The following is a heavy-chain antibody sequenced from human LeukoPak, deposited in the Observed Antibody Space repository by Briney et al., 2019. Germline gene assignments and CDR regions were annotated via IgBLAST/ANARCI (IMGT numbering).Heavy chain of an antibody. CDR2: IYASGNT. D-gene: IGHD6-13*01. V-gene: IGHV4-4*07. Sequence: SETLSLTCTVSGGSISDYYWSWIWQPAGKGLEWIGRIYASGNTNYNPSLKSRVTMSLDTSKNQFSLKLNSVTAADTAVYYCARGPYSQYYYYHYMDVWGKGPTVTVSS. CDR3: ARGPYSQYYYYHYMDV. J-gene: IGHJ6*03. CDR1: GGSISDYY.